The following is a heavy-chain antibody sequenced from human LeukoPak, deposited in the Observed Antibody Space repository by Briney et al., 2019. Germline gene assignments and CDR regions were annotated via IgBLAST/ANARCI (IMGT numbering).Heavy chain of an antibody. CDR2: IRYDGSNK. J-gene: IGHJ4*02. CDR1: GFTFSNYG. CDR3: VKGCSSTSCYAFDY. Sequence: GGSLRLSCAASGFTFSNYGMHWVRQAPGKGLEWVAFIRYDGSNKFYADSVKGRFTVSRDNSKNTLYLQMSSLRAEDTAVYYCVKGCSSTSCYAFDYWGQGTLVTVSS. V-gene: IGHV3-30*02. D-gene: IGHD2-2*01.